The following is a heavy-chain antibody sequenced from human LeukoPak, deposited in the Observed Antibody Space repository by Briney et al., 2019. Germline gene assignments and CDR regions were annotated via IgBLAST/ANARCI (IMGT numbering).Heavy chain of an antibody. Sequence: GGSLRLSCAASGFTFSDYYMSWIRQAPGKGLEWLSYISSSGSTIYYADSVKGRFTISRDSSKNTLFLQMNRLRPEDAAVYYCAKAPVTTCRGAFCYPFDYWGLGTLVTVSS. V-gene: IGHV3-11*01. CDR1: GFTFSDYY. CDR2: ISSSGSTI. CDR3: AKAPVTTCRGAFCYPFDY. J-gene: IGHJ4*02. D-gene: IGHD2-15*01.